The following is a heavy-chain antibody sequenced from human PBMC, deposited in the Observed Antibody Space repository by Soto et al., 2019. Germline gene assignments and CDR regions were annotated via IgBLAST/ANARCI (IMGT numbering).Heavy chain of an antibody. CDR1: GFTVSSNY. Sequence: EVQLVESGGGLIQPGGCLRLSCAASGFTVSSNYMSWVRQAPGQGLEWVAVSYSGGSTYYADSVKGRFTISSDNSKNTLHLQMNRLRAEDTAVYYCARDQSYYYYGMDVWGQGTTVTVSS. V-gene: IGHV3-53*01. CDR3: ARDQSYYYYGMDV. CDR2: SYSGGST. J-gene: IGHJ6*02.